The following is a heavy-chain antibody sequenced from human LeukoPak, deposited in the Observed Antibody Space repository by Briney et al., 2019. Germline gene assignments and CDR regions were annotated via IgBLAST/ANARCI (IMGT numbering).Heavy chain of an antibody. CDR2: ISSSSSYI. V-gene: IGHV3-21*01. Sequence: GGSLRLSCAASGFTFSSYSMNWVRQAPGKGLEWVPSISSSSSYIYYADSVKGRFTISRDNAKNSLYLQMNSLRAEDTAVYYCARRASPYGMDVWGQGTTVTVSS. D-gene: IGHD1-26*01. J-gene: IGHJ6*02. CDR1: GFTFSSYS. CDR3: ARRASPYGMDV.